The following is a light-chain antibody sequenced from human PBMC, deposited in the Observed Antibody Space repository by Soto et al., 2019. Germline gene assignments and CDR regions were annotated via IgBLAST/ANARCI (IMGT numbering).Light chain of an antibody. CDR1: QSISSSY. CDR3: QQYGSLPIT. J-gene: IGKJ5*01. Sequence: EIVLTQSPGTLSLSPGERTTLSCRASQSISSSYLAWYQQKPGQAPRLLIYGASSRATGIPDRFSGSGSGTDFTLTISSLVPEDFAVYYCQQYGSLPITSGQGTRLEIK. V-gene: IGKV3-20*01. CDR2: GAS.